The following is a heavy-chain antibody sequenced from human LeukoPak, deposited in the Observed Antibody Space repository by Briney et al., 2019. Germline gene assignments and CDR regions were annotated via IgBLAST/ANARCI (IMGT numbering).Heavy chain of an antibody. CDR1: GFTFSSYA. J-gene: IGHJ4*02. D-gene: IGHD3-22*01. CDR3: ANEYYYDSSGYYDY. CDR2: ISGSGGST. V-gene: IGHV3-23*01. Sequence: GGSLRLSCAASGFTFSSYAMSWVRQAPGKGLEWVSAISGSGGSTYYADSVKGRFTISRDNFKNTLYLQMNSLRAEDTAVYYCANEYYYDSSGYYDYWGQGTLVTVSS.